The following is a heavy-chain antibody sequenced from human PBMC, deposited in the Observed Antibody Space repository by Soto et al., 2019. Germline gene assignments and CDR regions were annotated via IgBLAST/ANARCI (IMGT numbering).Heavy chain of an antibody. D-gene: IGHD2-15*01. J-gene: IGHJ5*02. CDR3: ARDRYCSGGSSYSALANWLHP. CDR2: IYYSGST. Sequence: SDTLSLTCPVSGGSISSGGYYWSWIRQHPGKGLEWIGYIYYSGSTYYNPSLKSRVTISVDTSKNQFSLKLSSVTAADTAVYYCARDRYCSGGSSYSALANWLHPWGQGILVTVST. V-gene: IGHV4-31*03. CDR1: GGSISSGGYY.